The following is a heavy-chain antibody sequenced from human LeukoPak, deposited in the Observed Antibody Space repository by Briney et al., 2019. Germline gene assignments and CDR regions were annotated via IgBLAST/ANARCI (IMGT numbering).Heavy chain of an antibody. CDR2: IIPILGIA. CDR3: AKDKRYSSSWSLTP. D-gene: IGHD6-13*01. J-gene: IGHJ5*02. Sequence: SVKVSCKASGGTFSSYAISWVRQAPGQGLEWMGRIIPILGIANYAQKFQGRVTITADKSTSTAYMELSSLRAEDTAVYYCAKDKRYSSSWSLTPWGQGTLVTVSS. V-gene: IGHV1-69*04. CDR1: GGTFSSYA.